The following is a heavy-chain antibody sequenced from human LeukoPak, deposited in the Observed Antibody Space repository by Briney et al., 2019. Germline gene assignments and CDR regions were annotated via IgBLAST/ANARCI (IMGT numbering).Heavy chain of an antibody. J-gene: IGHJ4*02. Sequence: GGSLRLSCAASGFTFSSYGMHWVRQAPGKGLEWVAFIRYDGSNKYYADSVKGRFTISRDNSKNTLYLQMNSLRAEDTAVYYCAKEGPYYYGSGSYHNFDYWGQGTLVTVSS. CDR2: IRYDGSNK. CDR1: GFTFSSYG. D-gene: IGHD3-10*01. V-gene: IGHV3-30*02. CDR3: AKEGPYYYGSGSYHNFDY.